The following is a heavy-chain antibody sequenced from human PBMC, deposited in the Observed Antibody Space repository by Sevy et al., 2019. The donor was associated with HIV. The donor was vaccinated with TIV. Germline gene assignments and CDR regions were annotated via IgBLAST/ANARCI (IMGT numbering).Heavy chain of an antibody. D-gene: IGHD3-10*01. Sequence: GESLKISCKGSGYTFTNYWIGWVRQMPGIGLGWMGIIYPGDSDTRYSPSFQGQVTISADKSINTAYLQWSSLKASDTAMYYCARFRGSGSSNWFDPWGQGTLVTVSS. J-gene: IGHJ5*02. CDR1: GYTFTNYW. V-gene: IGHV5-51*01. CDR2: IYPGDSDT. CDR3: ARFRGSGSSNWFDP.